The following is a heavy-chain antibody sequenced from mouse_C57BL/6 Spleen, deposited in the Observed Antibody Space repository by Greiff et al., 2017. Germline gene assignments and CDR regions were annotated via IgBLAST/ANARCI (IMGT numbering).Heavy chain of an antibody. J-gene: IGHJ1*03. CDR2: INPNYGTT. CDR1: GYSFTDYN. CDR3: ARGSEYYGSSYWYFDV. V-gene: IGHV1-39*01. D-gene: IGHD1-1*01. Sequence: VQLKQSGPELVKPGASVKISCKASGYSFTDYNMNWVKQSNGKSLEWIGVINPNYGTTRYNQKFKGKATLTVDQSSSTAYMQLNSLTSEDAAVYDCARGSEYYGSSYWYFDVWGTGTTVTVSS.